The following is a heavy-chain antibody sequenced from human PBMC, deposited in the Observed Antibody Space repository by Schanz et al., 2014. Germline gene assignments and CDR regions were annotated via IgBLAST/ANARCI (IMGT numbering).Heavy chain of an antibody. CDR1: GFTFSGYG. D-gene: IGHD1-1*01. CDR2: ISYDGRHK. Sequence: QVQLVESGGGVVQPGRSLRLSCAASGFTFSGYGMHWVRQAPGKGLEWVASISYDGRHKDYADSVKGRFTISRDNSKNTLYLRINRLKPDDAGVYYCADLDGVSISSLSWGPGTLVTVSS. J-gene: IGHJ5*02. CDR3: ADLDGVSISSLS. V-gene: IGHV3-30*03.